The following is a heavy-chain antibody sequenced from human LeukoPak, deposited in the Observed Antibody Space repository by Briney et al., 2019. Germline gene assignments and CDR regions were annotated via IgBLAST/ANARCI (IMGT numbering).Heavy chain of an antibody. V-gene: IGHV3-23*01. D-gene: IGHD3-10*01. J-gene: IGHJ4*02. CDR1: GFTFSSYA. CDR2: ISAGGGST. Sequence: GGSLRLSCAASGFTFSSYAMSWVRQAPGKGLEWVSAISAGGGSTYYADSVKGRFTISRDSAENTLYLQMNSLRAEDTALYYCARDSTYGDFDYWGQGTLVSVSS. CDR3: ARDSTYGDFDY.